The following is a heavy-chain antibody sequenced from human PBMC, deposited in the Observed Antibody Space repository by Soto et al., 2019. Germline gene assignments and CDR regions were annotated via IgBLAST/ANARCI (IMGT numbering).Heavy chain of an antibody. CDR1: GFTFSSYS. D-gene: IGHD5-12*01. CDR2: ISRSSSNI. J-gene: IGHJ5*02. Sequence: GGSLRLSVAASGFTFSSYSMNWVRQAPGKGLEWVSSISRSSSNIDYANSVKGRFTISRDNAKNSLYLQMNSLRAEDTAVYYCAREGPYSGYGHDWFDPWGQGTLVTVSS. V-gene: IGHV3-21*01. CDR3: AREGPYSGYGHDWFDP.